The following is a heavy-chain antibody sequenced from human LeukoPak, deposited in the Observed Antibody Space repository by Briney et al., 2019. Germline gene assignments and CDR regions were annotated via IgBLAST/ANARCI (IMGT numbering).Heavy chain of an antibody. CDR1: GYSFTTYW. V-gene: IGHV5-51*01. CDR3: ARPRDSSGWNAFDV. D-gene: IGHD6-19*01. J-gene: IGHJ3*01. Sequence: GESLKISCKGPGYSFTTYWIGLVRQMPGKGLEWMGILYPGDSYPRFSPSFQGQVTISADRSLRTAYLQWSSLKASHTAMYLCARPRDSSGWNAFDVWGQATMVTV. CDR2: LYPGDSYP.